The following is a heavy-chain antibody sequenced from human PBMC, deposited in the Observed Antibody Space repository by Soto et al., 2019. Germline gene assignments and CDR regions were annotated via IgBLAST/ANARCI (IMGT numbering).Heavy chain of an antibody. V-gene: IGHV3-23*01. CDR3: AKDRVSSSWYREFDP. D-gene: IGHD6-13*01. Sequence: GWSLRLSCAASGFTFSRYAMSWVRQAPGKGLEWVSAISGSGGSTYYADSVKGRFTISRDNSKNTLYLQMNSLRAEDAAVYYCAKDRVSSSWYREFDPWGQGTLVTVSS. J-gene: IGHJ5*02. CDR2: ISGSGGST. CDR1: GFTFSRYA.